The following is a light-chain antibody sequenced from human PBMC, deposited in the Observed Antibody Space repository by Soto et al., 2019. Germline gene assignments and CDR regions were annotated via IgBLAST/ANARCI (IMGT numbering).Light chain of an antibody. CDR2: GAS. Sequence: EIVMTQSPATLSVSPGERATLSCRASQSVSSNLAWYQQKPGQAPRLLIYGASTRATGIPARFSGSGSGTEFTLTISSLHSEDFAFYYCQQYNNWPPWTFGQGTKLVI. J-gene: IGKJ2*02. CDR3: QQYNNWPPWT. CDR1: QSVSSN. V-gene: IGKV3-15*01.